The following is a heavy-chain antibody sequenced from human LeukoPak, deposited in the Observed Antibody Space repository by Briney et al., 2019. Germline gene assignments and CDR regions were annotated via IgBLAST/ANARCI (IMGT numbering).Heavy chain of an antibody. CDR1: GFTFSSYS. CDR3: ARVVRGELYYFDY. CDR2: ISSSSSYI. V-gene: IGHV3-21*01. D-gene: IGHD3-16*01. J-gene: IGHJ4*02. Sequence: GGSLRLSCAASGFTFSSYSMNWVRQAPGKGLEWVSSISSSSSYIYYADSVKGRFTISRDNAKNSLYLQMNSLRAEDTAVYYCARVVRGELYYFDYWGQGTLVTVSS.